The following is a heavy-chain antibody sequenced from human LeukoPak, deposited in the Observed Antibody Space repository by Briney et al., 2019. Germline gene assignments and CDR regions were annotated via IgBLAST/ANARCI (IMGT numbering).Heavy chain of an antibody. D-gene: IGHD6-19*01. V-gene: IGHV3-7*05. Sequence: GGSLRLSCAASGFTFSMYWMSWVRQAPGKGLEWVANIKEDGSEKYYVDSVRGRFTISRDNAKNSLFLQMNSLRAEDTAVYYCARGSSGWYGFDPWGQGTLVTVSS. J-gene: IGHJ5*02. CDR3: ARGSSGWYGFDP. CDR2: IKEDGSEK. CDR1: GFTFSMYW.